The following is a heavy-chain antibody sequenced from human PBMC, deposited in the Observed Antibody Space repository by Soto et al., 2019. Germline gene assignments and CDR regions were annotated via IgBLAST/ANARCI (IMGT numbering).Heavy chain of an antibody. CDR1: GGTVSGYY. CDR2: IYSSGNT. J-gene: IGHJ5*02. Sequence: ETLFLTCSVSGGTVSGYYWTWIRQPAGKGLEWIGRIYSSGNTKYNPSLQSRVTMSLDTSNNQFSLRLTSVTAADTAVYYCARGQRFYDWFEPWGQGTLVTVSS. CDR3: ARGQRFYDWFEP. D-gene: IGHD3-3*01. V-gene: IGHV4-4*07.